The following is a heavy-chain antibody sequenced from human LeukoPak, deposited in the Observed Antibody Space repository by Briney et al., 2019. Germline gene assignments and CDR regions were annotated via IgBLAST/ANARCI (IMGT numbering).Heavy chain of an antibody. D-gene: IGHD6-19*01. J-gene: IGHJ4*02. CDR3: AKVIGEQWLASLDY. V-gene: IGHV3-23*01. CDR1: GFTFSSYR. CDR2: IRGSGGST. Sequence: GGSLRLSCVASGFTFSSYRMSWVRQASGKGLEWVSDIRGSGGSTYYADSVKGRFTISRDKSKNTLYLQMNSLRVDDTAVYYCAKVIGEQWLASLDYWGQGTLVTVSS.